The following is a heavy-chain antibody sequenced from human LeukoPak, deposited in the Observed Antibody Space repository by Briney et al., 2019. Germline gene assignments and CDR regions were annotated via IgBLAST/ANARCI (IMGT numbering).Heavy chain of an antibody. V-gene: IGHV3-7*01. CDR2: IKKDVDEK. CDR1: GFTFSSHW. D-gene: IGHD3-10*01. J-gene: IGHJ4*02. Sequence: GGSLRLSCATSGFTFSSHWMTWIRQAPGKGLEWVASIKKDVDEKYYVDSVKGRFTISRDNAENSLYLHMNSLRVEDTAAYYCARGPPYGSRSDYFDYWGQGTLVTVSS. CDR3: ARGPPYGSRSDYFDY.